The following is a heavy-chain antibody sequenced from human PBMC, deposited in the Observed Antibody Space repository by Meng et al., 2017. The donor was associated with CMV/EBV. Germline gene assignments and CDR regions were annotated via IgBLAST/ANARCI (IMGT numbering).Heavy chain of an antibody. V-gene: IGHV3-48*03. CDR2: ISSSGSTI. Sequence: GESLKISCAASGFTFSSYEMNWVRQAPGKGLEWVSYISSSGSTIYYADSVNGRFTISRDNAKNSLYLQMNSLRAEYTAVYYCARDLIVVVPAAEAWYYYGMDVWGQGTTVTVSS. J-gene: IGHJ6*02. CDR3: ARDLIVVVPAAEAWYYYGMDV. CDR1: GFTFSSYE. D-gene: IGHD2-2*01.